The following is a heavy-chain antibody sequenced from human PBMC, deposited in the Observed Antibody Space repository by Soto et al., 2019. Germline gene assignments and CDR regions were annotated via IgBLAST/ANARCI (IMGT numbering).Heavy chain of an antibody. J-gene: IGHJ4*02. CDR2: IIPIFGTA. Sequence: SVKVSCKASGGTFSSYAISWVRQAPGQGLEWMGGIIPIFGTANYAQKFQGRVTITADESTSTAYMELSSLRSEDTAVYYCARDYYDSSGPTDYWGQGTLVTVSS. V-gene: IGHV1-69*13. CDR3: ARDYYDSSGPTDY. CDR1: GGTFSSYA. D-gene: IGHD3-22*01.